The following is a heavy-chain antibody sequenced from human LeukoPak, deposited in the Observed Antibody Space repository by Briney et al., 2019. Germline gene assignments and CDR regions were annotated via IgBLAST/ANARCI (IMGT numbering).Heavy chain of an antibody. D-gene: IGHD3-22*01. Sequence: GRSLRLSCAASGFTFSNAGMHWVRQAPGKGLEWVAVISYDGSNKYYADSVKGRFTISRDNSKNTLYLQMNSLRAEDTDVYYCTQDTGSYYDSSGFRTLLYYFDYWGQGTLVTVSS. V-gene: IGHV3-30*18. J-gene: IGHJ4*02. CDR1: GFTFSNAG. CDR3: TQDTGSYYDSSGFRTLLYYFDY. CDR2: ISYDGSNK.